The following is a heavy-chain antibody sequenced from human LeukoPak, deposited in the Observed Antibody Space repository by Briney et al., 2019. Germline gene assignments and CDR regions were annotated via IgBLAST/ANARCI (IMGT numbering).Heavy chain of an antibody. V-gene: IGHV4-59*01. CDR2: IYYSGST. Sequence: LRLSCAASGFTFSDYYMSWIRQPPGKGLEWIGYIYYSGSTNYNPSLKSRVTISVDTSKNQFSLKLSSVTAADTAVYYCASSSGWGFFDYWGQGTLVTVSS. D-gene: IGHD6-19*01. CDR3: ASSSGWGFFDY. CDR1: GFTFSDYY. J-gene: IGHJ4*02.